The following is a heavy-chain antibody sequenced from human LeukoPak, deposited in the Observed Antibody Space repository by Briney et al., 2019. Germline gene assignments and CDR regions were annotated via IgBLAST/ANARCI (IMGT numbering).Heavy chain of an antibody. Sequence: ASVKVSCKASGYTFTSYGISWVRQAPGQGLEWMGWISAYNGNTNYAQKLQGRVTMTTDTSTSTAYMELRSLRSDDTAVYYCARTAPYDSWSGYSYYYYYMDVWGKGTTVTVSS. D-gene: IGHD3-3*01. CDR1: GYTFTSYG. CDR3: ARTAPYDSWSGYSYYYYYMDV. J-gene: IGHJ6*03. V-gene: IGHV1-18*01. CDR2: ISAYNGNT.